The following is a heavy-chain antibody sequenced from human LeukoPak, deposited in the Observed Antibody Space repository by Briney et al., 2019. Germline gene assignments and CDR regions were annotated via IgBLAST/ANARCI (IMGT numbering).Heavy chain of an antibody. CDR2: INPNSGGT. CDR3: ARGPFGVVPEYYFDY. Sequence: ASVKVSCKAFGYTFTGYYMRWVRQAPGQGLEWMGWINPNSGGTNYAQKFQGRVTMTRDTSISTAYMELSRLRSDDTAVYYCARGPFGVVPEYYFDYWGQGTLVTVSS. V-gene: IGHV1-2*02. D-gene: IGHD3-3*01. J-gene: IGHJ4*02. CDR1: GYTFTGYY.